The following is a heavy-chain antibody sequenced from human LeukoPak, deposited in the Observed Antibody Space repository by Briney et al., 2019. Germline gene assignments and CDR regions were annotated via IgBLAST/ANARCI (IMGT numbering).Heavy chain of an antibody. D-gene: IGHD2-2*02. CDR2: VNPNSGNT. J-gene: IGHJ4*02. Sequence: GASVKVSCKASGCDFSSFDVNWVRQAPGQGLEWMGWVNPNSGNTGYAQKFQGRVTMTRNTSINTAYMELSSLGSEDTAIYYCARGTPYCSSASCYNYWGQGSLVTVSS. CDR1: GCDFSSFD. CDR3: ARGTPYCSSASCYNY. V-gene: IGHV1-8*01.